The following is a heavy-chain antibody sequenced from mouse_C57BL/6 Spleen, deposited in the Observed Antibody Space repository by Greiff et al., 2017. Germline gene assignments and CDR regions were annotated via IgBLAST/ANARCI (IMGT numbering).Heavy chain of an antibody. CDR1: GYTFTDYY. V-gene: IGHV1-19*01. D-gene: IGHD1-1*01. J-gene: IGHJ4*01. Sequence: EVQLQQSGPVLVKPGASVKMSCKASGYTFTDYYMNWVKQSHGKSLEWIGVINPYNGGTSYNQKFKGKATLTVDKSSSTAYMELNSLTSVDSAVYYCSSYYGSSPYAMDYWGQGTSVTVSS. CDR2: INPYNGGT. CDR3: SSYYGSSPYAMDY.